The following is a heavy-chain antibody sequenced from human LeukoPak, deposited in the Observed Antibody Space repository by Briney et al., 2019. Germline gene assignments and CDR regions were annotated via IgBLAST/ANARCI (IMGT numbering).Heavy chain of an antibody. V-gene: IGHV3-23*01. CDR1: GFTFSSYA. Sequence: GSLRLSCAASGFTFSSYAMSWVRQAPGKGLEWVSAISGSGGSTYYADSVKGRFTISRDNSKNTLYLQMNSLRAEDTAVYYCAKDWGYCSGGSCYNDYWGQGTLVTVSS. J-gene: IGHJ4*02. D-gene: IGHD2-15*01. CDR3: AKDWGYCSGGSCYNDY. CDR2: ISGSGGST.